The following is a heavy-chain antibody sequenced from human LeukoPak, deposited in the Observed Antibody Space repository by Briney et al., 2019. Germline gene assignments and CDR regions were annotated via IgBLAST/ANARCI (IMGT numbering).Heavy chain of an antibody. Sequence: SETLSLTCAVYGVSFSGYYWSWIRQPPGKGLEWIGEINHSGSTNYNPALKSRVTISVDKSKNQFSLKLSSVTAADTAVFYCARRTTVTIPFGYWGQGTLVTVSS. V-gene: IGHV4-34*01. CDR2: INHSGST. CDR1: GVSFSGYY. D-gene: IGHD4-11*01. J-gene: IGHJ4*02. CDR3: ARRTTVTIPFGY.